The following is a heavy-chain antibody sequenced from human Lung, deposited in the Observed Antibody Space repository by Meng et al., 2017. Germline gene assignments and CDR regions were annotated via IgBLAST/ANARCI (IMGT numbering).Heavy chain of an antibody. V-gene: IGHV1-2*06. CDR2: SNPNSGGT. D-gene: IGHD2-21*01. CDR3: AKALGWGSSPDY. Sequence: QVQLVQSGADVKKPGASVTVSCKASGYTFTAYYIHWVRQAPGQGLEWMGRSNPNSGGTNFAQKFQGRVIMTRDTSISTAYMELSSLGFDDTAVYYCAKALGWGSSPDYWGQGILVTVSS. CDR1: GYTFTAYY. J-gene: IGHJ4*02.